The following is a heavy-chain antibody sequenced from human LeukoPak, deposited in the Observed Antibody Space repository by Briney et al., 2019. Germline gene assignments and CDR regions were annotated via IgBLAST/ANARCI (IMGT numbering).Heavy chain of an antibody. CDR3: ARGWDCSGGSCYFDY. Sequence: SVKVSCKASGGTFSSYAISWVRQAPRQGLEWMGGIIPIFGTANYAQKFQGRVTITADESTSTAYMELSSLRSEDTAVYYCARGWDCSGGSCYFDYWGQGTLVTVSS. D-gene: IGHD2-15*01. V-gene: IGHV1-69*01. J-gene: IGHJ4*02. CDR2: IIPIFGTA. CDR1: GGTFSSYA.